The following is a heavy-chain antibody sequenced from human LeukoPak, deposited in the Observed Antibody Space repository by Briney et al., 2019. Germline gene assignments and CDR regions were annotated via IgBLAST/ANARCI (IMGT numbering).Heavy chain of an antibody. D-gene: IGHD5-18*01. CDR1: GYTFIGYY. J-gene: IGHJ4*02. CDR3: ARGAQLWLTDYFDY. CDR2: INPNSGGT. Sequence: GASVKVSCKASGYTFIGYYMHWVRQAPGQGLEWMGWINPNSGGTNYAQKFQGRVTMTRDTSISTAYMELSRLRSDDTAVYYCARGAQLWLTDYFDYWGQGTLVTVSS. V-gene: IGHV1-2*02.